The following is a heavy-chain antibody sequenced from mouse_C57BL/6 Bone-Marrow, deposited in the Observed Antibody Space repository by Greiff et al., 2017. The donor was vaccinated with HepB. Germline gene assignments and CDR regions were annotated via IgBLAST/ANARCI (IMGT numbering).Heavy chain of an antibody. CDR2: SRNKANDYTT. V-gene: IGHV7-1*01. CDR1: GFTFSDFY. J-gene: IGHJ4*01. D-gene: IGHD2-4*01. Sequence: EVKLVDSGGGLVQSGRSLRLSCATSGFTFSDFYMEWVRQAPGKGLEWIAASRNKANDYTTEYSASVKGRFIVSRDTSQSILYLQMNALRAEDTAIYYCARDGGDYDDLYYAMDYWGQGTSVTVSS. CDR3: ARDGGDYDDLYYAMDY.